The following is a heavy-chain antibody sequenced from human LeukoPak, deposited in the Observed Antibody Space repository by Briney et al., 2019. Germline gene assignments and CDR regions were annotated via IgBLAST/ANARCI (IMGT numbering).Heavy chain of an antibody. J-gene: IGHJ6*02. D-gene: IGHD3-16*01. Sequence: PETLSLTCTVSGNSISSYYWSWIRQPPGQVLEWIGYIYYSGSTNYNPSLKSRVTMSVDTSKNQFSLKLTSVTAADTAVYYCARIMDTAWGMDVWGQGATVTVSS. CDR1: GNSISSYY. V-gene: IGHV4-59*01. CDR2: IYYSGST. CDR3: ARIMDTAWGMDV.